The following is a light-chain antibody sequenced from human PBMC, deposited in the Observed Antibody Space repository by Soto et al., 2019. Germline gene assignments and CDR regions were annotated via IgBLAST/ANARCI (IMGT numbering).Light chain of an antibody. CDR1: QSLLHSNVYSY. J-gene: IGKJ3*01. CDR2: AAS. V-gene: IGKV1-39*01. Sequence: MTQSPLSLPVTPGEPASISCRSSQSLLHSNVYSYLNWYQQKPGKAPKLLIYAASSLQSGVPSRFSGSGSGTDFTLTTSSLQPEDFATYYCQQSYSTPSCGPGTKVYIK. CDR3: QQSYSTPS.